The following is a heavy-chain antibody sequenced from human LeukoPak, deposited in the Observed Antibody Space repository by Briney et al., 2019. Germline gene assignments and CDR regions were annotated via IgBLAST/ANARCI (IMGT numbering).Heavy chain of an antibody. J-gene: IGHJ4*02. CDR1: GYSFTNFW. Sequence: GESLKISCKGSGYSFTNFWIGWVRQMPGKGLEWMGIIYPGDSDTRYNPSFQGQVAISADKSISTAYLQWSSLKASDTAMYYCARLGYCSRSTCYAFDYWGQGTLVTVSS. CDR2: IYPGDSDT. V-gene: IGHV5-51*01. CDR3: ARLGYCSRSTCYAFDY. D-gene: IGHD2-2*01.